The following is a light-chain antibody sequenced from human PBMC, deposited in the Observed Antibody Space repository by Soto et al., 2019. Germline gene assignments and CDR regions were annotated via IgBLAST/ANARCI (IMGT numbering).Light chain of an antibody. CDR1: QSVSSSY. J-gene: IGKJ1*01. Sequence: EIVLTQSPGTLSLSQGERATLSCRASQSVSSSYLAWYQQKPGQAPRLLIFDASQRATGIPARFRGSGSGTEFTLTISSLQSDDFATYFCQQYNTYSKTFGQGTKVDIK. V-gene: IGKV3-20*01. CDR2: DAS. CDR3: QQYNTYSKT.